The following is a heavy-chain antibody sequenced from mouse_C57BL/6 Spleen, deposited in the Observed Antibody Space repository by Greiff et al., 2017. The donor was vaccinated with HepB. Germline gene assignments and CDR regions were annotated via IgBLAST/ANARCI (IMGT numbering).Heavy chain of an antibody. CDR3: ARAYYGSSYDY. Sequence: EVKLQESGPGLVKPSQSLSLTCSVTGYSITSGYYWNWIRQFPGNKLEWMGYISYDGSNNYNPSLKNPITITRDTSKNQFFLKLNSVTTEDTATYYCARAYYGSSYDYWGQGTTLTVSS. V-gene: IGHV3-6*01. D-gene: IGHD1-1*01. CDR1: GYSITSGYY. CDR2: ISYDGSN. J-gene: IGHJ2*01.